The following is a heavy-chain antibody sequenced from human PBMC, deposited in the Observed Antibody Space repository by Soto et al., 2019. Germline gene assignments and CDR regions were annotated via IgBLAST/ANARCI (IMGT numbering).Heavy chain of an antibody. CDR3: ARGTHYYDSSGCDN. J-gene: IGHJ4*02. D-gene: IGHD3-22*01. V-gene: IGHV1-46*01. CDR1: GYTFTSYS. Sequence: GASVKVPSKAFGYTFTSYSMDSLRQSPGQGLEWMGIINPIVGVANYAQKFQGRVTISADTSTTTAYMELRSLRSEDTAVYYCARGTHYYDSSGCDNWGQGTLVTVSS. CDR2: INPIVGVA.